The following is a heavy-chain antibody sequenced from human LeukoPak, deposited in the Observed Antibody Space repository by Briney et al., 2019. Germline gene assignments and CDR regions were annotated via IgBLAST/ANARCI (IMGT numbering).Heavy chain of an antibody. Sequence: GASVKVSCKASGYTFTGYYMHWVRQAPGQGLEWMGWINPNSGGTNYAQKFQGRVTMTRDTSISTAYMELSRLRSDDTAVYYCARDRRTIAARPGDYWGQGTLVTVSS. CDR1: GYTFTGYY. D-gene: IGHD6-6*01. J-gene: IGHJ4*02. CDR2: INPNSGGT. V-gene: IGHV1-2*02. CDR3: ARDRRTIAARPGDY.